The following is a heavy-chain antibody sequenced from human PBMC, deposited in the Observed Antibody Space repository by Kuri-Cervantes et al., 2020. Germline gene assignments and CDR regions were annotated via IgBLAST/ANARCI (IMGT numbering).Heavy chain of an antibody. CDR2: ISAYNGDT. CDR3: ARDKGYDILTGPLDY. D-gene: IGHD3-9*01. CDR1: GYTFTSHG. V-gene: IGHV1-18*01. J-gene: IGHJ4*02. Sequence: ASVKVSCKASGYTFTSHGISWVRQAPGQGLEWMGWISAYNGDTNYAQKLQGRVTMTRDTSISTAYMELSRLRSDNTAVYYCARDKGYDILTGPLDYWGQGTLVTVSS.